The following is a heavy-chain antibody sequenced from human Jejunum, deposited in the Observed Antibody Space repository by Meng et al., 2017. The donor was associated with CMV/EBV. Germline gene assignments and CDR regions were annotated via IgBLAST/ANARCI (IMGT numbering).Heavy chain of an antibody. CDR2: IKSKGEGGTT. D-gene: IGHD3-3*01. CDR1: NAF. J-gene: IGHJ4*02. V-gene: IGHV3-15*01. Sequence: NAFMSWVRQAPGKGLEWVGRIKSKGEGGTTDYAAPVEGRFSVSRDDSINTLYLQMNSLKPEDTAVYYCTTDGNYYDFWSGYYGDYWGQGTLVTVSS. CDR3: TTDGNYYDFWSGYYGDY.